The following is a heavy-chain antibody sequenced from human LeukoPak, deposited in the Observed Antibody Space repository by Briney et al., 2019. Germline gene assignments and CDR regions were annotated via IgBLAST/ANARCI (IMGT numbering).Heavy chain of an antibody. V-gene: IGHV1-46*01. Sequence: ASVKVSCKASGYTFTSYYMHWVRQAPGQGLEWMGIINPSGGSTSYAQKFQGRVTMTRDTSTSTVYMELSSLRSEDPAVYYCARGGASYSSGWYPFAYWGQGTLVTVSP. CDR3: ARGGASYSSGWYPFAY. CDR1: GYTFTSYY. D-gene: IGHD6-19*01. CDR2: INPSGGST. J-gene: IGHJ4*02.